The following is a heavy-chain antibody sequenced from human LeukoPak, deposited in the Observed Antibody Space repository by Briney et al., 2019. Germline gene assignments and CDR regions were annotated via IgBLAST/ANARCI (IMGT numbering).Heavy chain of an antibody. CDR3: ARHWYSSGWHHPVDY. CDR1: GGSISSYY. Sequence: SETLSLTCTVSGGSISSYYWSWIRQPPGKGLEWIGYIYYSGSTNYNPSLKSRVTISVDTSKNQFSLKLSSVTAADTAVYYCARHWYSSGWHHPVDYWGQGTLVTVSS. J-gene: IGHJ4*02. D-gene: IGHD6-19*01. CDR2: IYYSGST. V-gene: IGHV4-59*08.